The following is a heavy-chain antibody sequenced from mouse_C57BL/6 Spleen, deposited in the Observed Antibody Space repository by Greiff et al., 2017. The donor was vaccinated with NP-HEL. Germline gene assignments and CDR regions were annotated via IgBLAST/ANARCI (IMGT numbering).Heavy chain of an antibody. J-gene: IGHJ3*01. CDR3: TTGDYYGSSYVGWFAY. Sequence: VQLQQSGAELVRPGASVKLSCTASGFNIKDDYMHWVKQRPEQGLEWIGWIDPENGDTEYASKFQGKATITADTSSNTAYLQLSSLRSEDTAVYYCTTGDYYGSSYVGWFAYWGQGTLVTVSA. CDR1: GFNIKDDY. V-gene: IGHV14-4*01. D-gene: IGHD1-1*01. CDR2: IDPENGDT.